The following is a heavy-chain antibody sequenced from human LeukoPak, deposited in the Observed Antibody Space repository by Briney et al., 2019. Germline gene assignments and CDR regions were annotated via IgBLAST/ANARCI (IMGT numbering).Heavy chain of an antibody. J-gene: IGHJ4*02. Sequence: SVKVSCKASGGTFSSCAISWVRQAPGQGLEWMGRTIPIFGTANHAQKFQGRVTITTDESTSTAYMELSSLRSEDTAVYYCARTHDYGDYVLEYWGQGTLVTVSS. CDR3: ARTHDYGDYVLEY. CDR2: TIPIFGTA. D-gene: IGHD4-17*01. V-gene: IGHV1-69*05. CDR1: GGTFSSCA.